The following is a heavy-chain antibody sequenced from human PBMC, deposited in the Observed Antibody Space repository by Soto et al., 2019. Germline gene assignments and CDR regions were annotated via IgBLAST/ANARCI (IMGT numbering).Heavy chain of an antibody. J-gene: IGHJ4*02. CDR1: GSSFRRGSYY. V-gene: IGHV4-39*01. CDR2: LFSVGTT. CDR3: ARQGECSSTSCYGF. Sequence: QLQLQESGPGVVKPSETLSLTCTNSGSSFRRGSYYWGWVRQPPGKALGWIAHLFSVGTTYYSPSLSSRATISLDTSKKQSSLRLRSVTTSDTAVYYCARQGECSSTSCYGFCGQRPLLTVSS. D-gene: IGHD2-2*01.